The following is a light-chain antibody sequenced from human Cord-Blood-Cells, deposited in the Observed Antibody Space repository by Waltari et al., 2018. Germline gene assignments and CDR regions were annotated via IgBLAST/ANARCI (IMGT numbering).Light chain of an antibody. CDR1: SSDVGGYNY. J-gene: IGLJ2*01. V-gene: IGLV2-14*01. CDR2: DVS. Sequence: QSALTQPASVSGSPGQSITISCTGTSSDVGGYNYVSWYQQHPGKAPKLMIYDVSNRPSGVSNRFSGSKSGNTASVTISGLQAEDEADYYCRSYTSSSTLVVFGGGTKLTVL. CDR3: RSYTSSSTLVV.